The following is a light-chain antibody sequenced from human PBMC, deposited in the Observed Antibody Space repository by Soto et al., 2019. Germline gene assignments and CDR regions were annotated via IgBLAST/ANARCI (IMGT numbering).Light chain of an antibody. CDR1: QTLNNY. CDR2: AAS. CDR3: QQSFSPLFT. Sequence: DIQMTQSPSSVSASVGDRVTITCRASQTLNNYLTWFQQKPGKAPKVLIYAASTLQSGVPSRFSGSGSGAEFTLTISSLQPEDFATYYCQQSFSPLFTFGGGTKVEIK. V-gene: IGKV1-39*01. J-gene: IGKJ4*01.